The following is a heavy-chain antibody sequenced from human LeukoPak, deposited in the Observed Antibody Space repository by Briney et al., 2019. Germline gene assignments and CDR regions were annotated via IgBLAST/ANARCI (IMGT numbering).Heavy chain of an antibody. Sequence: GGSLRLSCAASGFTFSSYGMHWVRQAPGKGLEWVAFIRYDGSNKYYADSVKGRFTISRDNSKNTLYLQMNSLRAEDTAVYYCAKDLRGYSYGSDAFDSWGQGTMVTVSS. CDR2: IRYDGSNK. D-gene: IGHD5-18*01. J-gene: IGHJ3*02. V-gene: IGHV3-30*02. CDR1: GFTFSSYG. CDR3: AKDLRGYSYGSDAFDS.